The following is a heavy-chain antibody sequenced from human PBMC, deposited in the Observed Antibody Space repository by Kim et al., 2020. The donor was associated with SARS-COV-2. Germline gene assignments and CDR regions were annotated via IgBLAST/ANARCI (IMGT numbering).Heavy chain of an antibody. V-gene: IGHV3-74*01. CDR3: RSYSYGSVVVDI. D-gene: IGHD5-18*01. CDR2: INSDGSST. Sequence: GGSLRLSCAASGSTLRNYWMHWVRQAPGKGLVWVSRINSDGSSTDYADSVKGRFTISRDNAKNTLYLQMNSLRAEDTAVYYCRSYSYGSVVVDIWGQGTMVTVSS. CDR1: GSTLRNYW. J-gene: IGHJ3*02.